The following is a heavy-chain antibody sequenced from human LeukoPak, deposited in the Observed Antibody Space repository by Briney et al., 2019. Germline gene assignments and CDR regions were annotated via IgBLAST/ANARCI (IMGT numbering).Heavy chain of an antibody. CDR1: GGSISSSNW. CDR2: IYYSGST. D-gene: IGHD3-16*01. CDR3: ARDPRDYGAFDI. J-gene: IGHJ3*02. V-gene: IGHV4-4*02. Sequence: PSGTLSLTCAVSGGSISSSNWWSWVRQPPGKGLEWIGYIYYSGSTNYNPSLKSRVTISVDTSKNQFSMKLSSVTAADTAVYYCARDPRDYGAFDIWGQGTMVTVSS.